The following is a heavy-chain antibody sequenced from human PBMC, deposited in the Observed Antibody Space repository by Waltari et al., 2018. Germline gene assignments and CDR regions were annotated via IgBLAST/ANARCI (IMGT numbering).Heavy chain of an antibody. J-gene: IGHJ4*02. CDR3: ATEGAAMPTYY. D-gene: IGHD2-2*01. CDR1: GGSTSISGYY. V-gene: IGHV4-59*08. CDR2: INYSGNT. Sequence: QVQLQESGPRLVKPSETLYLTCTVSGGSTSISGYYWTWIRQPPGKGLEWIWYINYSGNTNYNPSLKSRATVSLDTSKKQFSLKLTSLTAADTAVYYCATEGAAMPTYYWGQVSLVTVSS.